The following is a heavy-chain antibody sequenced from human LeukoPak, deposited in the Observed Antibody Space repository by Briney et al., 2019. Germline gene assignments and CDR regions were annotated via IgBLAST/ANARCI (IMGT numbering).Heavy chain of an antibody. CDR2: IKQDGSEK. V-gene: IGHV3-7*01. J-gene: IGHJ4*02. Sequence: GGSLRLSCAASGFTFSSYWMSWVRQAPGKGLEWVANIKQDGSEKYYVDSVKGRFTISRDNAKNSLYLQMNSLRAEDTAVYYCARPISREINYDFWSGYRPHYYFDYWGQGTLVTVSS. D-gene: IGHD3-3*01. CDR1: GFTFSSYW. CDR3: ARPISREINYDFWSGYRPHYYFDY.